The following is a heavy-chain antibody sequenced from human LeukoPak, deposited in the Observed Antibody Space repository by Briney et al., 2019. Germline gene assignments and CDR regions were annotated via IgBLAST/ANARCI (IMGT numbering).Heavy chain of an antibody. Sequence: PGGSLRLSCAASGFTFSSYAMHWVRQAPGKGLELVAVISYDGSNKYYADSVKGRFTISRDNAKNTLYLQMNSLRAEDTAVYYCARDAVDTANAVWGQGTTVTVSS. CDR1: GFTFSSYA. CDR3: ARDAVDTANAV. J-gene: IGHJ6*02. CDR2: ISYDGSNK. V-gene: IGHV3-30-3*01. D-gene: IGHD5-18*01.